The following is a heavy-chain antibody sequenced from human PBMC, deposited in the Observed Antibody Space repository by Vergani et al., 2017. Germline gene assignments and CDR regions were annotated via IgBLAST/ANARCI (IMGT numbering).Heavy chain of an antibody. Sequence: QVKLQESGPGLLKPSQTLSLTCTVSGESIRSGSHYWSWIRQPAGKGPEWIGHIHTGGSTDLNPSLKSRVTISVDTSKNQFSLKLSSVTAADTAVYYCARDKSYYDSSGYANWFDPWGQGTLVTVSS. CDR1: GESIRSGSHY. CDR3: ARDKSYYDSSGYANWFDP. J-gene: IGHJ5*02. D-gene: IGHD3-22*01. CDR2: IHTGGST. V-gene: IGHV4-61*02.